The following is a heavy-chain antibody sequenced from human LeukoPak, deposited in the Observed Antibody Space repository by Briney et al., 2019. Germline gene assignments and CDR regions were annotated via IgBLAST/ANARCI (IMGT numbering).Heavy chain of an antibody. J-gene: IGHJ4*02. CDR2: ISASTDST. D-gene: IGHD6-19*01. CDR3: AKGGAVPWTGLDY. V-gene: IGHV3-23*01. Sequence: GGSLRLSCAVSGFTIRSYAMNRVRQAPGKGLEWVSTISASTDSTYYTDPVKGRFTISRDNFRNMLHPEMNSLRAEDTAVYYCAKGGAVPWTGLDYWGQGTLVTVSS. CDR1: GFTIRSYA.